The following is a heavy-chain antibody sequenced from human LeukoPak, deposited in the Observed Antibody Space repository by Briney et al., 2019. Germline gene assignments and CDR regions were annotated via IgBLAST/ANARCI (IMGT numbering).Heavy chain of an antibody. CDR1: GGSISSSTYY. D-gene: IGHD6-13*01. CDR3: ARPLSGSSSWHGDAFDI. CDR2: IYYSGSN. J-gene: IGHJ3*02. V-gene: IGHV4-39*01. Sequence: SETLSLTCTVSGGSISSSTYYWGWIRQPPGKGLEWIGSIYYSGSNYYNASLKSRVTISADTSKNQFSLKLSSVTAADTAVYYCARPLSGSSSWHGDAFDIWGQGTMVTVSS.